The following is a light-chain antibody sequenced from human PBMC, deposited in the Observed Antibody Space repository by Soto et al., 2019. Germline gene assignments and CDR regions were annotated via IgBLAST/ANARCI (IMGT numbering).Light chain of an antibody. CDR2: EVI. CDR1: SNDVSFYDY. CDR3: SAYTSSSTLV. Sequence: QSALTQPASVSGSPGQSITISCTGTSNDVSFYDYVSWYQQHPGKAPKLIIYEVINRPSGVSNRFSGSKSGNTASLTISGLQAEDEADYSCSAYTSSSTLVFGGGTKLTVL. V-gene: IGLV2-14*01. J-gene: IGLJ3*02.